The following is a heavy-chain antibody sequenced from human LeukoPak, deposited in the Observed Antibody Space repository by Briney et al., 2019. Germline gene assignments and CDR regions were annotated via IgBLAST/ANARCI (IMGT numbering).Heavy chain of an antibody. Sequence: PSETLSLTCAVYGGSFSGYYWSWIRQPPGKGLEWIGEINHSGSTNYNPSLKGRVTISVDTSKNQFSLKLSSVTAADTAVYYCARLRGYSYGIFDYWGQGTLVTVSS. V-gene: IGHV4-34*01. D-gene: IGHD5-18*01. CDR2: INHSGST. CDR1: GGSFSGYY. CDR3: ARLRGYSYGIFDY. J-gene: IGHJ4*02.